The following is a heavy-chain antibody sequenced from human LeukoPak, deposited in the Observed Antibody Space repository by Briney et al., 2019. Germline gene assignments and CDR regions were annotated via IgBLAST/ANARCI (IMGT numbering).Heavy chain of an antibody. V-gene: IGHV3-21*01. D-gene: IGHD3-22*01. CDR2: ISSSSSYI. CDR3: AREGGSGYYYGTFDY. J-gene: IGHJ4*02. CDR1: GFTFSSYS. Sequence: GGSLSLSCAASGFTFSSYSMNWVRQTPGKGLEWVSSISSSSSYIYYADSVKGRFTISRDNAKNSLYLQMNSLRAEDTAVYYCAREGGSGYYYGTFDYWGQGTLVTVSS.